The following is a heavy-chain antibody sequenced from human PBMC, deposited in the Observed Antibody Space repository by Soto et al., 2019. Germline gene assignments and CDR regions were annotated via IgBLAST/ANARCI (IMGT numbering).Heavy chain of an antibody. CDR1: GYTFTGYY. V-gene: IGHV1-2*02. D-gene: IGHD2-8*01. CDR3: ASGCTNGVCPSGGYYYGMDV. CDR2: INPNSGTT. J-gene: IGHJ6*02. Sequence: ASVKVSCKASGYTFTGYYMRWVRQAPGQGLEWMGWINPNSGTTNYAQKFQGRVTMTTDKSISTAYMELSSLRSEDTAVYYCASGCTNGVCPSGGYYYGMDVWGQGTTVTVSS.